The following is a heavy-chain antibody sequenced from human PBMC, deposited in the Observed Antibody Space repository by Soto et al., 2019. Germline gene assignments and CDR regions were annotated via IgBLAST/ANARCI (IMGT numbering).Heavy chain of an antibody. CDR2: IYPGDSDT. D-gene: IGHD3-16*01. Sequence: GESLKISCKGSGYSFTSYWIGWVRQMPGKGLEWMGIIYPGDSDTRYSPSFQGQVTISADQSISTAYLQWSSLKASDTAMDYCPRSIGIGVSGSPNEPFDTGTQGKLVTVS. J-gene: IGHJ3*02. V-gene: IGHV5-51*01. CDR3: PRSIGIGVSGSPNEPFDT. CDR1: GYSFTSYW.